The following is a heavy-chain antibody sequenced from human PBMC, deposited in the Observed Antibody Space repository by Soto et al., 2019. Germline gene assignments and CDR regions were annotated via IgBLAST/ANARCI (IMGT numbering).Heavy chain of an antibody. D-gene: IGHD6-19*01. V-gene: IGHV3-64D*08. J-gene: IGHJ3*02. Sequence: GGSLRLSCSASGFTFSSYAMHWVRQAPGKGLEYVSAISSNGGSTYYADSVKGRFTISRDNSKNTLYLQMSSLRAEDTAVYYCVKPGIAVAGSSGAFDIWGQGTMVTVS. CDR3: VKPGIAVAGSSGAFDI. CDR1: GFTFSSYA. CDR2: ISSNGGST.